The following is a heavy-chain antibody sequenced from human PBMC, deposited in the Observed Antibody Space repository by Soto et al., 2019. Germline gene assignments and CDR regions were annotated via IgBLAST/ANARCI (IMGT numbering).Heavy chain of an antibody. Sequence: ASVKVSCKASGYTFTSYDINCVRQAIGQGLEWMRWMNPNSGNTGYAQKFQGRVTMTRNTSINTAYMELSSLRSEDTVVYYCAREGQSDYGDAFDIWXQGTMVTVS. CDR3: AREGQSDYGDAFDI. V-gene: IGHV1-8*01. D-gene: IGHD4-17*01. CDR1: GYTFTSYD. J-gene: IGHJ3*02. CDR2: MNPNSGNT.